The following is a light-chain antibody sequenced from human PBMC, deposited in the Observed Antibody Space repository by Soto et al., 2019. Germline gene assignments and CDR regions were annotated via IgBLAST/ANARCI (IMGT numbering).Light chain of an antibody. CDR3: QQDGSSPLT. CDR1: QSVSFSQ. V-gene: IGKV3-20*01. Sequence: ETVLTQSPDTLSLSPGERATHSCRVSQSVSFSQLAWYQQKPGQAPRLLIYGASSRATGIPDRFSGSGSGTDFTLTISKLEPEDFAVYYCQQDGSSPLTFGGGTKVDI. CDR2: GAS. J-gene: IGKJ4*01.